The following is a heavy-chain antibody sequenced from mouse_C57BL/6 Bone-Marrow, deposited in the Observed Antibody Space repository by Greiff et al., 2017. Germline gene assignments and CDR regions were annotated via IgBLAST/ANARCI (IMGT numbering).Heavy chain of an antibody. Sequence: QVTLKESGPGILQSSQTLSLTCSFSGFSLSTSGMGVSWIRQPSGKGLEWLAHIYWDDDKRYNPSLKSRLTISKDTSRNQVFLKITSVDTADTATYYCARGIYYDYAFYAMDYWGQGTSVTVSS. CDR2: IYWDDDK. V-gene: IGHV8-12*01. CDR3: ARGIYYDYAFYAMDY. CDR1: GFSLSTSGMG. J-gene: IGHJ4*01. D-gene: IGHD2-4*01.